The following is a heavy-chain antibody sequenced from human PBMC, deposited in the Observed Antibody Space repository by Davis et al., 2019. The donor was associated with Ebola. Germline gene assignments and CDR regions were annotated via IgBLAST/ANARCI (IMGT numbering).Heavy chain of an antibody. J-gene: IGHJ6*02. CDR3: ARDGPDYYGLDV. CDR1: GYTFSTYG. CDR2: INPSAGYT. Sequence: ASVKVSCKASGYTFSTYGINWVRQAPGQGLEWMGVINPSAGYTNYAQKFQGRVTINRDTSTSTVYSEVTRLRSDETAVYYCARDGPDYYGLDVWGQGTAVTVSS. V-gene: IGHV1-46*01.